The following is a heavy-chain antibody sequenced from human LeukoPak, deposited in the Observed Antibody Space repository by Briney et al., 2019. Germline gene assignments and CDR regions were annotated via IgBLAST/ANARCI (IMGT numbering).Heavy chain of an antibody. CDR3: AKAPYYYDSSGYLGYNWFDP. V-gene: IGHV3-21*04. CDR2: ISSSDSYI. Sequence: GGSLRLSCAASGFTFSSYTMNWVRQAPGKGLEWVSSISSSDSYIYYADSVKGRFTISRDNSKNTLYLQMNSLRAEDTAVYYCAKAPYYYDSSGYLGYNWFDPWGQGTLVTVSS. CDR1: GFTFSSYT. J-gene: IGHJ5*02. D-gene: IGHD3-22*01.